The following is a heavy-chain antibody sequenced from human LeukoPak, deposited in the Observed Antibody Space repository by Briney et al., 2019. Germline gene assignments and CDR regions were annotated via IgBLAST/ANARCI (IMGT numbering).Heavy chain of an antibody. Sequence: GASVKVSCKASGYTFTSYGISWVRQAPGQGLECMGWISAYNGNTNYAQKLQGRVTMTTDTSTSTAYMELRSLRSDDTAVYYCARIAYYDFWSGSHAHFDYWGQGTLVTVSS. CDR3: ARIAYYDFWSGSHAHFDY. CDR1: GYTFTSYG. CDR2: ISAYNGNT. V-gene: IGHV1-18*01. J-gene: IGHJ4*02. D-gene: IGHD3-3*01.